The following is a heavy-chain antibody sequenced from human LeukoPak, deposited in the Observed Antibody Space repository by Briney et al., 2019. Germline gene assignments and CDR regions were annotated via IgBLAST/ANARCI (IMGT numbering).Heavy chain of an antibody. D-gene: IGHD6-19*01. J-gene: IGHJ4*02. Sequence: SETLSLTCNVSGGSISSSSYYWGWIRQPPGKGLEWIGSIYYSGSTYYNPSLKSRVTISVDTSKNQFSLKLNSVTAADTAVYYCATSLYSSALYAIGYWGQGTLVTVSS. CDR2: IYYSGST. CDR3: ATSLYSSALYAIGY. V-gene: IGHV4-39*01. CDR1: GGSISSSSYY.